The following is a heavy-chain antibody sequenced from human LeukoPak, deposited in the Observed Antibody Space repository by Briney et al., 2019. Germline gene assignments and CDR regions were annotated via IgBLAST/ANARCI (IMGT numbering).Heavy chain of an antibody. V-gene: IGHV4-59*01. Sequence: PSETLSLTCTVSGGSISSYYWSWLRQPPGKGLEWIGYIYYSGSTNYNPSLKSRVTISVDTSKNQFSLTLSSVTAADTAVYYCARRDSHDAFDIWGQGTMVTVSS. CDR1: GGSISSYY. CDR2: IYYSGST. CDR3: ARRDSHDAFDI. J-gene: IGHJ3*02. D-gene: IGHD2-15*01.